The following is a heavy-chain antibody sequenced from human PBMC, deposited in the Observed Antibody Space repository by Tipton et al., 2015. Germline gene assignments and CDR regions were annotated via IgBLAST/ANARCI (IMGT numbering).Heavy chain of an antibody. J-gene: IGHJ4*02. CDR3: ARSGGYGWDQ. CDR1: GYSFISYW. CDR2: IKPDGSES. V-gene: IGHV3-7*02. Sequence: QLVQSGAEVKKPGESLKISCKGSGYSFISYWIGWVRQMPGKGLEWVANIKPDGSESYYLESVKGRFTFSRDNAKNSLYLQMNRLRAEDTAVYYCARSGGYGWDQWGQGTLVTVSS. D-gene: IGHD5-12*01.